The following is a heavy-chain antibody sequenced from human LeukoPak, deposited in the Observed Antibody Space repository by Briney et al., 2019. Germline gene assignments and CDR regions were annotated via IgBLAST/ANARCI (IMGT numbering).Heavy chain of an antibody. Sequence: SQTLSLTCTVSGGSISSGGYYWSWIRQPPGKGLEWIGYIYHSGSTYYNPSLKSRVTISVDRSKNQFSLKLSSVTAADTAVYYCAREVPPRDSSGYYDYWGQGTLVTVSS. CDR1: GGSISSGGYY. D-gene: IGHD3-22*01. CDR2: IYHSGST. J-gene: IGHJ4*02. V-gene: IGHV4-30-2*01. CDR3: AREVPPRDSSGYYDY.